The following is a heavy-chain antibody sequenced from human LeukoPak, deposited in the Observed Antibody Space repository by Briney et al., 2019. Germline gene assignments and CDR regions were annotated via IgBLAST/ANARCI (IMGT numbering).Heavy chain of an antibody. CDR1: GYTFTRFG. CDR2: ISADSVNA. Sequence: ASVKVSCKASGYTFTRFGISWVRQAPGQGLEWVGWISADSVNANYAQKFQGRVNMTTDTSTSTAYLDLTSLRLDDTAIYYCARDVFHSNYYGWLQYDFWGQGNLVTVSS. J-gene: IGHJ4*02. D-gene: IGHD1-7*01. CDR3: ARDVFHSNYYGWLQYDF. V-gene: IGHV1-18*01.